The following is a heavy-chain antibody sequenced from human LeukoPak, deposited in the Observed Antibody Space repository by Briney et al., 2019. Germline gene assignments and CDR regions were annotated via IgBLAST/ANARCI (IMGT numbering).Heavy chain of an antibody. V-gene: IGHV3-30*14. CDR1: GFTFSRYP. Sequence: GGSLRLSCAASGFTFSRYPMHWVRQAPGKGLEWVALISYGGSNQYYADSVKGRFTISRDNSKNTLYLQMNSLRAEDTAVYYCARKTDSGGQGDYWGPGTLVTVSS. J-gene: IGHJ4*02. CDR3: ARKTDSGGQGDY. D-gene: IGHD3-22*01. CDR2: ISYGGSNQ.